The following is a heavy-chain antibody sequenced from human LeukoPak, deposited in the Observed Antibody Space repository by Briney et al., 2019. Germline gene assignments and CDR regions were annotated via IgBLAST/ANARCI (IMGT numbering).Heavy chain of an antibody. D-gene: IGHD4-17*01. CDR2: IYYSGST. V-gene: IGHV4-59*01. CDR3: ARVDYGDYVFAY. CDR1: GGSISSYY. J-gene: IGHJ4*02. Sequence: SETLSLTCTVSGGSISSYYWSWIRQPPGKGLECIGYIYYSGSTNYNPSLKSRVTISVDTSKNQFSLKLTSVPAADTAVYYCARVDYGDYVFAYWGQGTLVTVSS.